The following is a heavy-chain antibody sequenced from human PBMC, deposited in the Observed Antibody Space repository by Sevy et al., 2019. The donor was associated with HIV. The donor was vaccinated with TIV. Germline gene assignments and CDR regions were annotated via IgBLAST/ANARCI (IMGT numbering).Heavy chain of an antibody. D-gene: IGHD3-10*01. V-gene: IGHV3-48*02. CDR3: ARDRGGWAFDI. Sequence: GGSLRLSLPPPESSSITNSINWFRQPQGRGRGGVSNIISRSRTINYGDSVKGRFTISRDNAKNSLYLQMNSLRDEDTAVYYCARDRGGWAFDIWGQGTMVTVSS. CDR2: IISRSRTI. CDR1: ESSSITNS. J-gene: IGHJ3*02.